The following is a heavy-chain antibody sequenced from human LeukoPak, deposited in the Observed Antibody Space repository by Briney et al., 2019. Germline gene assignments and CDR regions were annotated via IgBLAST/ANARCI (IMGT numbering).Heavy chain of an antibody. CDR1: GFTFSSYG. J-gene: IGHJ4*02. D-gene: IGHD5-12*01. CDR3: AKAHSGYDFIDY. CDR2: ISYDGSNK. V-gene: IGHV3-30*18. Sequence: GGSLRLSCAASGFTFSSYGMHWVRQAPGKGLEWVAVISYDGSNKYYADSVKGRFIISRDNSKNTLYLQMNSLRAEDTAVYYCAKAHSGYDFIDYWGQGTLVTVSS.